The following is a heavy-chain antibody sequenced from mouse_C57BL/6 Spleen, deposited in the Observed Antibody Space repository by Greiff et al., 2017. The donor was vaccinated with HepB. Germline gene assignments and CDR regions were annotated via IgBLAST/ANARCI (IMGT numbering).Heavy chain of an antibody. CDR2: IDPNSGGT. D-gene: IGHD2-3*01. Sequence: QVQLQQPGAELVKPGASVKLSCKASGYTFTSYWMHWVKQRPGRGLEWIGRIDPNSGGTKYNEKFKSKATLTVDKPSSTAYMQLSSLTSEDSAVYYCARRPSDGYYVGGAMDYWGQGTSVTVSS. J-gene: IGHJ4*01. CDR3: ARRPSDGYYVGGAMDY. V-gene: IGHV1-72*01. CDR1: GYTFTSYW.